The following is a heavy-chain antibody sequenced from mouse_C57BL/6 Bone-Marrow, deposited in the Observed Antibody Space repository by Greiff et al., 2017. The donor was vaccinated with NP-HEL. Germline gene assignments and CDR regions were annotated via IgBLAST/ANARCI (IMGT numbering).Heavy chain of an antibody. V-gene: IGHV3-6*01. CDR2: ISYDGSN. Sequence: ESGPGLVKPSQSLSLTCSVTGYSITSGYYWNWIRQFPGNKLEWMGYISYDGSNNYNPSLKNRISITRDTSKNQFFLKLNSVTTEDTATYYCAREWLGFAYWGQGTLVTVSA. CDR1: GYSITSGYY. CDR3: AREWLGFAY. D-gene: IGHD2-2*01. J-gene: IGHJ3*01.